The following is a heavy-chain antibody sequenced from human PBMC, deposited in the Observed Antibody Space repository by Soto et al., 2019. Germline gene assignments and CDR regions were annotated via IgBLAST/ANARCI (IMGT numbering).Heavy chain of an antibody. CDR3: ARPRTKWSRGFDI. D-gene: IGHD2-2*01. Sequence: EVQLVESGGGLVQPGGSLRLSCAASGFTFRNHWIHWVRQAPGQGLEGVSRINEDGTITNYADSVKGRFTISRDNAKNMLYLQMNSLRVEDTAVYYCARPRTKWSRGFDIWGQGTMVIVSS. CDR2: INEDGTIT. CDR1: GFTFRNHW. V-gene: IGHV3-74*01. J-gene: IGHJ3*02.